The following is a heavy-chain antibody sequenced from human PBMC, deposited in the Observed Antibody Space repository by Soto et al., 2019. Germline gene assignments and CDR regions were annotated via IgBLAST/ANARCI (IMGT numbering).Heavy chain of an antibody. CDR1: GDSSSSDY. D-gene: IGHD2-2*02. V-gene: IGHV4-59*01. CDR2: IYYSGGT. Sequence: ETLSLTCTVSGDSSSSDYWSWIRQPPGKGLEWIGYIYYSGGTNYNPSLKSRVTISVDTSKNQFSLKLSSVTAADTAVYYCARGYCSSTICYIWDNWFDPWGQGTLVTVS. CDR3: ARGYCSSTICYIWDNWFDP. J-gene: IGHJ5*02.